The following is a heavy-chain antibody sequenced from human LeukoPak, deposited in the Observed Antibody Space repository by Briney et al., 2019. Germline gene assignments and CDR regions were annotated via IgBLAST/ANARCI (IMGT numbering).Heavy chain of an antibody. CDR3: ASAPLTYYYDSSGYFQY. J-gene: IGHJ4*02. V-gene: IGHV1-69*05. CDR2: IIPIFGTA. CDR1: GGTFSSYA. D-gene: IGHD3-22*01. Sequence: ASVKVSCKASGGTFSSYAISWVRQAPGQGLEWMGGIIPIFGTANYAQKFQGRVTITTDESMSTAYMELSSLRSEDTAVYYCASAPLTYYYDSSGYFQYWGQGTLVTVSS.